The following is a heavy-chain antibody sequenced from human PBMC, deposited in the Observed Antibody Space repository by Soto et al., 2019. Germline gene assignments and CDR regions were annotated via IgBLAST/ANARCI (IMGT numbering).Heavy chain of an antibody. CDR2: IWYDGSYK. V-gene: IGHV3-33*01. D-gene: IGHD1-7*01. CDR3: ARGNWNYGYFDY. J-gene: IGHJ4*02. CDR1: GFTFNNYG. Sequence: QVQLVESGGGVVQPGRSLRLSCAASGFTFNNYGMHWVRQAPGKGLEWVAVIWYDGSYKYNADSVKGRFTISRDTSKNTLYLQMNSLSGEDTAVYHCARGNWNYGYFDYWGQGTLVTVSS.